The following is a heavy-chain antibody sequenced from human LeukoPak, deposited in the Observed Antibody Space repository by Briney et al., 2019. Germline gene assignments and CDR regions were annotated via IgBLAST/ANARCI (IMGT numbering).Heavy chain of an antibody. CDR1: GGSFSGYY. Sequence: SSETLSLTCAVYGGSFSGYYWSWIRQPPGKGLEWIGEINHSGSTNYNPSLKGRVTISVGTSKNQFSLKLSSVTAADTAVYYCARARDGYNYGPTSCWGQGTLVTVSS. V-gene: IGHV4-34*01. CDR3: ARARDGYNYGPTSC. CDR2: INHSGST. D-gene: IGHD5-24*01. J-gene: IGHJ4*02.